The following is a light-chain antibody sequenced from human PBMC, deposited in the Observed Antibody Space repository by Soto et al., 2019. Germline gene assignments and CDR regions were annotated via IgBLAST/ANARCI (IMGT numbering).Light chain of an antibody. CDR3: QQLYT. Sequence: EIVLTQSPATLSLSPGERATLSCRASQSVSSYLAWYQQKPGQAPRLLIYDASNRATGIPARFSGSGSGTDFTLTISSLEPEDFAVYYCQQLYTFGQGTKVEIK. CDR1: QSVSSY. CDR2: DAS. V-gene: IGKV3-11*01. J-gene: IGKJ1*01.